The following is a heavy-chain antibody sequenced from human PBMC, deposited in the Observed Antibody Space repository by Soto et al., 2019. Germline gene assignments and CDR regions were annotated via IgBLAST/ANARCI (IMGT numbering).Heavy chain of an antibody. V-gene: IGHV3-30-3*01. CDR3: ARPGSGYDVLTGRYFYYFHTVDV. CDR1: GFLFNTYA. J-gene: IGHJ6*02. CDR2: ISYDGNNQ. Sequence: GGSLRLSCATSGFLFNTYAMHWVRQAPGKGLEWVAVISYDGNNQDYADSVKGRFTISRDNSRNTLYLQMNNPRSEDTAVYYCARPGSGYDVLTGRYFYYFHTVDVWGQGTTVTVSS. D-gene: IGHD3-9*01.